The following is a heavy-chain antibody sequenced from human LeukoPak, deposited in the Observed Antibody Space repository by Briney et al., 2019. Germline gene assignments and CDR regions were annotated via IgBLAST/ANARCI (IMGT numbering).Heavy chain of an antibody. CDR2: IYYSGSA. J-gene: IGHJ4*02. CDR3: ARGTRGSSGWYGGAY. D-gene: IGHD6-19*01. V-gene: IGHV4-59*01. Sequence: SETLSLTCTVSGGSISSYYWSWIRQPPGKGLEWIGCIYYSGSANYNPSLKSRVTISVDTSKNQFSLKLSSVTAADTAVYYCARGTRGSSGWYGGAYWGQGTLVTVSS. CDR1: GGSISSYY.